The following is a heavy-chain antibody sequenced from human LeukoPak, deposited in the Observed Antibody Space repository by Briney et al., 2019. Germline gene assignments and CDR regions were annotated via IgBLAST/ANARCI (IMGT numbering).Heavy chain of an antibody. V-gene: IGHV1-69*01. Sequence: GSSVKVSCKASGGTFSSYAISWVRQAPGQGLEWMGGIIPIFGTANYAQKFQGRVTITADESTSTAYMELSSLRSEDTAVCYCARVSTYYDYIWGSYYFDYWGQGTLVTVSS. CDR1: GGTFSSYA. J-gene: IGHJ4*02. CDR2: IIPIFGTA. D-gene: IGHD3-16*01. CDR3: ARVSTYYDYIWGSYYFDY.